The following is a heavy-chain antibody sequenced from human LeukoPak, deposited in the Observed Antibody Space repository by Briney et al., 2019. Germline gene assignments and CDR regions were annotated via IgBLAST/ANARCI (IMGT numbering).Heavy chain of an antibody. CDR2: IKQDGSEK. CDR1: GFTFNSYW. CDR3: AGLSGGFYDTNDYA. D-gene: IGHD3-22*01. J-gene: IGHJ5*02. V-gene: IGHV3-7*01. Sequence: GGSLRLSRVASGFTFNSYWMSWVRQAPGKGLEWVANIKQDGSEKYYVDSVKGRFTISRDNAKNSLYLQMNILRVEDTAVYYCAGLSGGFYDTNDYAWGQGTLVTVSS.